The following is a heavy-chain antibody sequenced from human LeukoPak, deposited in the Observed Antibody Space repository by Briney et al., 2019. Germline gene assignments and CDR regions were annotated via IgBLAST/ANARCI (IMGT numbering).Heavy chain of an antibody. Sequence: SEPLSLTCTVSGGSISSSSYYWGWIRQPPGTGLEWIGSIYYSGSTYYNPSLKSRVTISVDTSKNQFSLKLSSVTAADTAVYYCARTSHYYHSSGFDFDYWGQGTLVTVSS. CDR3: ARTSHYYHSSGFDFDY. V-gene: IGHV4-39*01. CDR2: IYYSGST. D-gene: IGHD3-22*01. CDR1: GGSISSSSYY. J-gene: IGHJ4*02.